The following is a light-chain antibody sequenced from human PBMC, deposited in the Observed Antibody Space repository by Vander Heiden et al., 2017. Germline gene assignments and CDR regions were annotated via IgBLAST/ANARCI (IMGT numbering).Light chain of an antibody. CDR2: GAA. CDR1: QRVSSN. V-gene: IGKV3-15*01. CDR3: QQYNNWPRALT. J-gene: IGKJ4*01. Sequence: EIVMTQSPATLSVSPGDRATLSCRASQRVSSNLAWYQQKPGQAPRLLIYGAATRATGIPARFSGSGSGTDFTLTISSLQSEDFAVYYCQQYNNWPRALTFGGGTKVEIK.